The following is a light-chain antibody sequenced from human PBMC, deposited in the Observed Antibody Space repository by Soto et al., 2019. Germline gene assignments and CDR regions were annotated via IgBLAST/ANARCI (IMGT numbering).Light chain of an antibody. Sequence: EIQMTQSPSSLSASVGDRVTITCRASQTITNYLNWYQQKPGKTPKLLIYHASNLQTGVPSRFSGSGSGTDFTLTITSLQPEDFATYFCHQTYSPPLTFGDGTKMEIK. CDR2: HAS. CDR3: HQTYSPPLT. J-gene: IGKJ4*01. V-gene: IGKV1-39*01. CDR1: QTITNY.